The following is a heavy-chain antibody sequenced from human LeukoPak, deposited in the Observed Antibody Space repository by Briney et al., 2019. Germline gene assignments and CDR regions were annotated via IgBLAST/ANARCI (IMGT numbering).Heavy chain of an antibody. CDR2: IYYSGST. V-gene: IGHV4-31*03. D-gene: IGHD1-26*01. CDR1: GGSISSGGYY. Sequence: PSETLSLTCTVSGGSISSGGYYWSWIRQHPGKGLEWIGYIYYSGSTYYNPSLKSRVTISVDTSKNQFSLKLSSVTAADTAVYYCASGSYPPEYYFDYWGQGTLVTVSS. CDR3: ASGSYPPEYYFDY. J-gene: IGHJ4*02.